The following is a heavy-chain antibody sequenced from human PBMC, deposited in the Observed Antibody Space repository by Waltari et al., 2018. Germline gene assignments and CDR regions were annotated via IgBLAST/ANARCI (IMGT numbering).Heavy chain of an antibody. CDR3: ARDHFDY. J-gene: IGHJ4*02. CDR1: GLTFSSYS. Sequence: EVQLVESGGGLVKRGGYRRLSCAASGLTFSSYSMNWFRQAPGKGLEWVSSISSISSYIYYSDSVKGRFTISRDNAKNSLYLQMNSLRAEDTAVYYCARDHFDYWGQGTLVTVSS. V-gene: IGHV3-21*01. CDR2: ISSISSYI.